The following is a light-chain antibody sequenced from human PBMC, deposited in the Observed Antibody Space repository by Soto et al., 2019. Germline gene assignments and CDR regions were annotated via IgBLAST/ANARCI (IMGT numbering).Light chain of an antibody. CDR3: QSYDSSLSGSKV. V-gene: IGLV1-40*01. CDR2: GIT. J-gene: IGLJ1*01. Sequence: QSVLTQPPSVSGAPGQRVTISCTGTSSNIGAGFDVHWYQQFPGTAPKVLIYGITNRPPAVPDRFSASKSGTSASLAISGLQAEDEADYYCQSYDSSLSGSKVFGTGTKVTVL. CDR1: SSNIGAGFD.